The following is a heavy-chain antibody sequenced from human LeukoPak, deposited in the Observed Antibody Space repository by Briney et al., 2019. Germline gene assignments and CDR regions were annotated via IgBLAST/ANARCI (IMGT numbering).Heavy chain of an antibody. V-gene: IGHV1-69*13. CDR3: ARNSRVASTSGLNY. J-gene: IGHJ4*02. D-gene: IGHD5-12*01. CDR1: GGTFSSYP. Sequence: SVKVSCKVSGGTFSSYPISWVRQAPGQGLEWMGEITPIFGEAQNAEKFQGRVTITADEPTSTVYMELTSLRLDDTAMYYCARNSRVASTSGLNYWGQGTLVTASS. CDR2: ITPIFGEA.